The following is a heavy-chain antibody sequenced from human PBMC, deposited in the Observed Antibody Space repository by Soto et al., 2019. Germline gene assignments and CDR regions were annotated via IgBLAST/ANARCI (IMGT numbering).Heavy chain of an antibody. Sequence: QVQLVQSGAEVKKPGASVKVSCKASGYTFTSYYMHWVRQAPGQGLEWMGIINPSGGSTSYAQKFHGRVTMTRDTSTSTVYMELSSLRSEDTAVYYCARATGYSSSWDSWYFDLWGRGTLVTVSS. V-gene: IGHV1-46*03. D-gene: IGHD6-13*01. CDR1: GYTFTSYY. CDR2: INPSGGST. CDR3: ARATGYSSSWDSWYFDL. J-gene: IGHJ2*01.